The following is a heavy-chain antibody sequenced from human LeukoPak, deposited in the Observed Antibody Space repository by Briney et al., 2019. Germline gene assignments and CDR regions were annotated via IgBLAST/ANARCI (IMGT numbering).Heavy chain of an antibody. Sequence: GGSLRLSCAASGFTFSSYAMHWVRQAPGKGLEWVAAISYDGSNKYYADSVKGRFTISRDNSKNTLYLQMNSLRAEDTAVYYCARDYGDYDYYYYGMDVWGQGTTVTVSS. J-gene: IGHJ6*02. CDR1: GFTFSSYA. D-gene: IGHD4-17*01. V-gene: IGHV3-30-3*01. CDR2: ISYDGSNK. CDR3: ARDYGDYDYYYYGMDV.